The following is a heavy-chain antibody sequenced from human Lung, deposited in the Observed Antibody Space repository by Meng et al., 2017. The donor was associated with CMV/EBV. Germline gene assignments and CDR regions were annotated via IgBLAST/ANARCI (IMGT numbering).Heavy chain of an antibody. V-gene: IGHV3-23*01. CDR1: GFTFSTYA. CDR2: INSGSRGTI. J-gene: IGHJ6*01. Sequence: GESLKISCATSGFTFSTYAMNWVRQAPGKGLKWVSTINSGSRGTIFYANSVRGRFTISRDDSRNTLYLQMISLRAEDTAIYYCAKRLPYYGMDVWGQGTAVTVSS. D-gene: IGHD2-15*01. CDR3: AKRLPYYGMDV.